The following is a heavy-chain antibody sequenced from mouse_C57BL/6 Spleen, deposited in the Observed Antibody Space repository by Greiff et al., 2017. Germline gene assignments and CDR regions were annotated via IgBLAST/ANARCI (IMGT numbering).Heavy chain of an antibody. J-gene: IGHJ4*01. V-gene: IGHV1-39*01. Sequence: EVQLQESGPELVKPGASVKISCKASGYSFTDYNMNWVKQSNGKSLEWIGVINPNYGTTSYNQKFKGKATLTVDQSSSTAYMQLNSLTSEDSAVYYCARHYYGSGYWTGFYAMDYWGQGTSVTVSS. D-gene: IGHD1-1*01. CDR3: ARHYYGSGYWTGFYAMDY. CDR1: GYSFTDYN. CDR2: INPNYGTT.